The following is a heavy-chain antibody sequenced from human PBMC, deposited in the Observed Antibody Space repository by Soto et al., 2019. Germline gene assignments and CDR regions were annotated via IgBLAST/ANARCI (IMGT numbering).Heavy chain of an antibody. CDR1: GFTFSSFW. V-gene: IGHV3-7*05. J-gene: IGHJ4*02. CDR2: INEDGSEK. Sequence: EVQLVESGGDLVQPGGSLRLSCAASGFTFSSFWMTWVRQAPGKGLEWVANINEDGSEKHYVDSVRGRFTTSRDNAKNSLFLQMNSLSADDTAVYYCASGGHVDYCGQGTLVTVSS. D-gene: IGHD3-16*01. CDR3: ASGGHVDY.